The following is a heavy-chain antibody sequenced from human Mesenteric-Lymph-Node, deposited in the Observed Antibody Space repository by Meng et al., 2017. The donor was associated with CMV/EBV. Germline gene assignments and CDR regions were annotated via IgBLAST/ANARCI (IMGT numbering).Heavy chain of an antibody. CDR2: MYYTGRT. J-gene: IGHJ6*02. CDR3: ARRSFNYYGMDV. V-gene: IGHV4-39*07. Sequence: SETLSLTCTVSGGSISGGTYYWGWIRQPPGTGLEWIGYMYYTGRTGYNSSLKSRVTISVDTSKNQFFLKLTSVTAADTAVYYCARRSFNYYGMDVWGQGTTVTVSS. CDR1: GGSISGGTYY.